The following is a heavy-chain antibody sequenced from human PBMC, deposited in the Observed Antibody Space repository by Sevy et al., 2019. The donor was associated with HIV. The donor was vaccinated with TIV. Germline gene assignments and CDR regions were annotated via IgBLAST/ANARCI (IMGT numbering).Heavy chain of an antibody. CDR1: GYTFTGYY. Sequence: ASVKVSCKASGYTFTGYYMHWVRQAPGQGLEWMGRINPNSGGTNYAQKFQGRVTMTRNTSTGTAYMELSSLRSEDTAVYYCAIITMSGTFDYWGQGTLVTVSS. V-gene: IGHV1-2*06. CDR3: AIITMSGTFDY. J-gene: IGHJ4*02. CDR2: INPNSGGT. D-gene: IGHD6-19*01.